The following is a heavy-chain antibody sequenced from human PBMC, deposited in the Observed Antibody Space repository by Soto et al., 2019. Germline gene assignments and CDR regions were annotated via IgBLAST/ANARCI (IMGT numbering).Heavy chain of an antibody. Sequence: PGGSLRLSCAASGFPVSTKYMSWVRQAPGKGLEWVSVIYSGGSTFYADSVRGRFTISRDNSKNMVNLQMNSLRAEDTAVYYCARDPWAADYWGQGTLVTVSS. J-gene: IGHJ4*02. D-gene: IGHD3-16*01. CDR2: IYSGGST. CDR3: ARDPWAADY. V-gene: IGHV3-66*01. CDR1: GFPVSTKY.